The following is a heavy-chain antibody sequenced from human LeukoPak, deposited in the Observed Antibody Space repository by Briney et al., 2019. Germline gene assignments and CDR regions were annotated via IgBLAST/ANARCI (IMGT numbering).Heavy chain of an antibody. D-gene: IGHD3-22*01. CDR3: ARGDHYYDSSGYYPEGWFDP. J-gene: IGHJ5*02. CDR2: INPNSGGT. V-gene: IGHV1-2*02. CDR1: GYTFTGYY. Sequence: GASVKVSCKASGYTFTGYYMHWVRQAPGQGLEWMGWINPNSGGTSYAQKFQGRVTMTRDTSISTAYMELCRLRSDDTAVYYCARGDHYYDSSGYYPEGWFDPWGQGTLVTVSS.